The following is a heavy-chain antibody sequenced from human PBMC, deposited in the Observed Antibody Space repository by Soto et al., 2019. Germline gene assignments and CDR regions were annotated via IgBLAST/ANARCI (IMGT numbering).Heavy chain of an antibody. J-gene: IGHJ4*02. CDR3: SRDVVVGAKALNY. V-gene: IGHV3-7*01. CDR2: IEEDGSEK. CDR1: GFTFSNYW. D-gene: IGHD2-15*01. Sequence: GGSLRLSCAASGFTFSNYWMTWVRQAPGKGLEWVANIEEDGSEKHYVDSVKGRFTISRDNAKNSLYLQMNSLRVEDTAVYFCSRDVVVGAKALNYWGQGALVTVSS.